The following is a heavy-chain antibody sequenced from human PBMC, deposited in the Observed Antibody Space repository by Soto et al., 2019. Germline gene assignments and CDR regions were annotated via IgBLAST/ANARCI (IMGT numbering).Heavy chain of an antibody. D-gene: IGHD2-15*01. J-gene: IGHJ6*02. CDR1: GFTFSSYA. V-gene: IGHV3-23*01. CDR3: AKEAGGSCYFCYYYYGMDV. CDR2: ISGSGGST. Sequence: GGSLRLSCAASGFTFSSYAMSWVRQAPGKGLEWVSAISGSGGSTYYADSVKGRFTISRDNSKNTLYLQMNSLRAEDTAVYYCAKEAGGSCYFCYYYYGMDVWGQGTTVTVSS.